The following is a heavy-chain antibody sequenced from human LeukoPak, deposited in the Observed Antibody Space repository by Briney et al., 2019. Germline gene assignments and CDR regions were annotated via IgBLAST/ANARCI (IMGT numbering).Heavy chain of an antibody. J-gene: IGHJ3*01. V-gene: IGHV3-23*01. CDR3: EKYLPPSGYQFALDS. D-gene: IGHD5-12*01. CDR2: IFHSGGNT. Sequence: GGSLRLSCAASGFAFSNYAMSWVRQAPGKGLEWVSSIFHSGGNTYYTDSVKGRFTISSDTSKNTLYLQMNGLRPEDTAVYYCEKYLPPSGYQFALDSWGHGTLVTVSA. CDR1: GFAFSNYA.